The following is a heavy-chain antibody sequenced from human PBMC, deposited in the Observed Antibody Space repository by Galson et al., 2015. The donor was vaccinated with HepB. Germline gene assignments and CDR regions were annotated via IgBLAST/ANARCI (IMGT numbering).Heavy chain of an antibody. J-gene: IGHJ4*02. CDR1: GFTLSTYS. V-gene: IGHV3-21*01. CDR3: ARDQAEEYQQLYEYYFDS. D-gene: IGHD1-1*01. CDR2: ISATSSYI. Sequence: SLRLSCAASGFTLSTYSMNWVRLAPGKGLEWVSSISATSSYIFYADSVKGRFTISRDNAKNSLFLQMNSLRPEDTAVYYCARDQAEEYQQLYEYYFDSWGLGTLVTVSS.